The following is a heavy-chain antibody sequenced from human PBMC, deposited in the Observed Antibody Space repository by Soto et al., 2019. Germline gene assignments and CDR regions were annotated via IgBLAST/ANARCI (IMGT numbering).Heavy chain of an antibody. CDR3: ARASGRSWYNWFDP. CDR1: GGNFSNYG. D-gene: IGHD6-13*01. V-gene: IGHV1-69*01. CDR2: IVPLFGTT. J-gene: IGHJ5*02. Sequence: QVQLVQSGAEVKKPVSSVTVSCKASGGNFSNYGISWVRQAPGQGLEYMGGIVPLFGTTNYAHKFRGRVTITADESTSTVYMEVSSLKSEDTAVYFCARASGRSWYNWFDPWGQGTLVTVST.